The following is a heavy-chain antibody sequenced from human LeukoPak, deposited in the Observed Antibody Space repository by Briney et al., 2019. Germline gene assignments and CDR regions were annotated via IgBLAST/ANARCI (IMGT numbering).Heavy chain of an antibody. CDR3: ARDKGSSPGDY. J-gene: IGHJ4*02. V-gene: IGHV1-2*02. CDR1: GYTLTGYY. Sequence: ASVKVSCKASGYTLTGYYMHWVRQAPGQGLEWMGWINPNSGGTNYAQKFQGRVTMTRDTSISTAYMELSRLTSDDTAIYYCARDKGSSPGDYWGQGTLVTVSS. CDR2: INPNSGGT.